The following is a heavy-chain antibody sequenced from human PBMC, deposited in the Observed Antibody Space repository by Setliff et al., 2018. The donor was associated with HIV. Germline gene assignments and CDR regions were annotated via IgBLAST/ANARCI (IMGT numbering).Heavy chain of an antibody. J-gene: IGHJ5*02. D-gene: IGHD2-15*01. CDR3: ARVSRLHPFDP. Sequence: SETLSLTCTVSGPSINIHYWSWIRQSPGKGFEWIGYIYSTGSTNYNPSLQSRVTISMVASRNQFSLKVTSVTAADTAVYYCARVSRLHPFDPWGQGTLVTVSS. CDR1: GPSINIHY. V-gene: IGHV4-59*11. CDR2: IYSTGST.